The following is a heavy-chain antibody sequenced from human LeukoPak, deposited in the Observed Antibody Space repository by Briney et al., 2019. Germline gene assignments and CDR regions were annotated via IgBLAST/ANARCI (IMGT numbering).Heavy chain of an antibody. CDR3: VRGGFGHAMDV. CDR2: IINDGSGT. D-gene: IGHD3-16*01. Sequence: GGSLRLSCAASGFTFSSYWMHWVRQSPGKGLVWVSVIINDGSGTNYADSVKGRSTISRDTAKNTLYLQMTSLGAEDTAVYYCVRGGFGHAMDVWGQGTTVTVSS. CDR1: GFTFSSYW. J-gene: IGHJ6*02. V-gene: IGHV3-74*01.